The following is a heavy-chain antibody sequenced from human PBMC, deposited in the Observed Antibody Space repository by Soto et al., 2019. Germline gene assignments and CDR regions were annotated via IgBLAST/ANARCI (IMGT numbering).Heavy chain of an antibody. J-gene: IGHJ2*01. D-gene: IGHD2-2*01. CDR3: AVPFHSWPGGGCDAW. V-gene: IGHV1-69*01. CDR2: IIPIFGTA. Sequence: QVQLVQSGAEVKKPGSSVKVSCKASGGTFSSYSINWVRQAPGQGLEWMGGIIPIFGTANYAQKFQGRVTLTADESTSTDHMELISLREQNTAVSYCAVPFHSWPGGGCDAWWGRGTLVPASS. CDR1: GGTFSSYS.